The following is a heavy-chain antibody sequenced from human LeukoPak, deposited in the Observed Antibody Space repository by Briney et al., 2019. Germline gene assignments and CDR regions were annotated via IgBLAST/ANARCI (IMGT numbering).Heavy chain of an antibody. J-gene: IGHJ6*03. D-gene: IGHD3-10*01. Sequence: SVKVSCKASGGTFSSYAISWVRQAPGPGLEWMGGIIPIFGTANYAQKFQGRVTITADESTSTAYMELSSLRSEDTAVYYCARTIWFGELYYYYMDVWGKGTTVTVSS. V-gene: IGHV1-69*13. CDR3: ARTIWFGELYYYYMDV. CDR1: GGTFSSYA. CDR2: IIPIFGTA.